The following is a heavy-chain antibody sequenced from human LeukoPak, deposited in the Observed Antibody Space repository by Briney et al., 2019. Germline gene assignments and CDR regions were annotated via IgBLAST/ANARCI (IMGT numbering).Heavy chain of an antibody. D-gene: IGHD3-10*01. J-gene: IGHJ4*02. CDR1: GFTFSSYW. V-gene: IGHV3-7*03. Sequence: GGSLRLSCAASGFTFSSYWMSWVRQAPGKGLEWVANIKQDGSEKYYVDSLKGRFTISRDNSKNTLYLQMNSLRAEDTAVYYCAKDGDGSGSYYNFSDYWGQGTLVTVSS. CDR2: IKQDGSEK. CDR3: AKDGDGSGSYYNFSDY.